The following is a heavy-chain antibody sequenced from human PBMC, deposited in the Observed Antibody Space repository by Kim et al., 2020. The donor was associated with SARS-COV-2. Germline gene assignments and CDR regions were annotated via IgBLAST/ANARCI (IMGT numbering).Heavy chain of an antibody. CDR1: GGTFSSYA. Sequence: SVKVSCKASGGTFSSYAISWVREAPGQGLEWMGGIIPIFGTANYAQKFQGRVTITADESTSTAYMELSSLRSEDTAVYYCARWGENSDYYDSSGPDAFDIWGQGTMVTVSS. CDR3: ARWGENSDYYDSSGPDAFDI. J-gene: IGHJ3*02. V-gene: IGHV1-69*13. CDR2: IIPIFGTA. D-gene: IGHD3-22*01.